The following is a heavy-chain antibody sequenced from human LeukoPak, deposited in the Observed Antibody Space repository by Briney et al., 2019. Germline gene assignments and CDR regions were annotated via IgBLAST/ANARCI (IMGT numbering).Heavy chain of an antibody. CDR2: IRYDGSNK. J-gene: IGHJ3*02. Sequence: GGSLRLSCAASGFTFSSYGMHWVRQAPGKGLEWVAFIRYDGSNKYYADSVKGRFTISRDNSKNTLYLQMNSLRAEDTAVYYCASYGSRAEKDAFDIWGQGTMVTVSS. CDR3: ASYGSRAEKDAFDI. V-gene: IGHV3-30*02. D-gene: IGHD3-10*01. CDR1: GFTFSSYG.